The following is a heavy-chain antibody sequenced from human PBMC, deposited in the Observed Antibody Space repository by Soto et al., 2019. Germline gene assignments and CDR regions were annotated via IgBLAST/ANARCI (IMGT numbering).Heavy chain of an antibody. Sequence: GASVKVSCKASGGTFSSYAISWVRQAPGQGLEWMGGIIPIFGTANYAQKFQGRVTITADESTSTAYMELSSLRSEDTAVYYCATLVGGWELRDDYWGQGTLVTVSS. V-gene: IGHV1-69*13. CDR3: ATLVGGWELRDDY. CDR1: GGTFSSYA. D-gene: IGHD1-26*01. J-gene: IGHJ4*02. CDR2: IIPIFGTA.